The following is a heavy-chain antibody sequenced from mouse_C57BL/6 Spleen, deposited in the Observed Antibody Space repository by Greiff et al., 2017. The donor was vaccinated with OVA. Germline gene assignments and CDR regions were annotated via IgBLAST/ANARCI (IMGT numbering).Heavy chain of an antibody. Sequence: QVQLQQSGAELARPGASVQLSCKASGYTFTRYGLSWVKQRTGQGLAWIGEIYPRCGYTYSNEKLKGKATLTADQSSSTAYMELRSLTSEDSAVYFCARRDYGSSYVGWFAYWGQGTLVTVSA. D-gene: IGHD1-1*01. CDR1: GYTFTRYG. CDR2: IYPRCGYT. J-gene: IGHJ3*01. CDR3: ARRDYGSSYVGWFAY. V-gene: IGHV1-81*01.